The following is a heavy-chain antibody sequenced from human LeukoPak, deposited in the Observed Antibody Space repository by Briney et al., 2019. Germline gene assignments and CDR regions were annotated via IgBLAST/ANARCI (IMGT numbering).Heavy chain of an antibody. V-gene: IGHV4-39*07. Sequence: NASETLSLTCTVSGGSISSSSYYWGWIRQPPGKGLEWIGSIYYSGSTYYNPSLKSRVTISVDTSKNQFSLKLSSVTAADTAVYYCARDDHCSSTSCSGDYWGQGTLVTVSS. CDR1: GGSISSSSYY. CDR2: IYYSGST. D-gene: IGHD2-2*01. J-gene: IGHJ4*02. CDR3: ARDDHCSSTSCSGDY.